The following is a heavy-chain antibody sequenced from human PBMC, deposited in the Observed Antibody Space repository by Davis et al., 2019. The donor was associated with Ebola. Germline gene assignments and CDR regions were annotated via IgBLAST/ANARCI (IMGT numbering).Heavy chain of an antibody. Sequence: PGGSLRLSCAASGFTFSSYWMHWVRQAPGKGLVWVSRINSDGSSTSYADSVKGRFTISRDNAKNTLCLQMNSLRAEDTAVYYCAKDLYCSSTSCYVAFDIWGQGTMVTVSS. CDR3: AKDLYCSSTSCYVAFDI. CDR2: INSDGSST. CDR1: GFTFSSYW. V-gene: IGHV3-74*01. D-gene: IGHD2-2*01. J-gene: IGHJ3*02.